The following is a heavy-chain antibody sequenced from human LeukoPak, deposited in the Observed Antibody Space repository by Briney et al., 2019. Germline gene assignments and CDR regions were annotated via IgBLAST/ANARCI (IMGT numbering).Heavy chain of an antibody. CDR3: ARELQLERLAFGKEGSAFDY. D-gene: IGHD1-1*01. J-gene: IGHJ4*02. CDR1: GFTSITYT. CDR2: ISGTSSYI. V-gene: IGHV3-21*01. Sequence: PGGSLRLSCAASGFTSITYTMNWVRQAPGKGLEWVSSISGTSSYIYYADSVKGRFTISRDNAKNSLYLQMSRLRADDTAVYYCARELQLERLAFGKEGSAFDYWGQGTLVTVSS.